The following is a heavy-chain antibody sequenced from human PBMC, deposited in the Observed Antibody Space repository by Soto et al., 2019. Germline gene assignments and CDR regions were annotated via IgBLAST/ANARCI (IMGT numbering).Heavy chain of an antibody. CDR3: ARDAKREQQLVSFDY. J-gene: IGHJ4*02. Sequence: QVQLVQSGAEVKKPGASVKVSCKASGYTFTSYGISWVRQAPGQGLEWMGWISGYNDNTNYAQKLQGRVTMTTDTSTSTAYMELRSLRSDDTAVYYCARDAKREQQLVSFDYWGQGTLVTVSS. CDR1: GYTFTSYG. D-gene: IGHD6-13*01. CDR2: ISGYNDNT. V-gene: IGHV1-18*01.